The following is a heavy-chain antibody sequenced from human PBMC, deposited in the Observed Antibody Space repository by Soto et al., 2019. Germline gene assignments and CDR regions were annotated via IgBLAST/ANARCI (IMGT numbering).Heavy chain of an antibody. J-gene: IGHJ4*02. CDR1: GFSLNTYGVG. CDR2: IYWDDDK. CDR3: ARALGSWGAYYFDY. V-gene: IGHV2-5*02. D-gene: IGHD3-16*01. Sequence: PTLVNPTQTLTLTCTFSGFSLNTYGVGVGWIRQPPGKALEWLALIYWDDDKRYSPSLKSRLTITKDTSKNQVVLTMPHMDPVGTVTYYCARALGSWGAYYFDYWGQGTLVTVSS.